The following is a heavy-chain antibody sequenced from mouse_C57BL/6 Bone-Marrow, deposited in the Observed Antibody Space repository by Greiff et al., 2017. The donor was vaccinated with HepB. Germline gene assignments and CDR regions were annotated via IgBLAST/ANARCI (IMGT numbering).Heavy chain of an antibody. V-gene: IGHV5-4*01. CDR1: GFAFSSYA. Sequence: EVQGVESGGGLVKPGGSLKLSCAASGFAFSSYAMSWVRQTPEKRLEWVATISDGGSYTYYPDNVKGRFTISRDNAKNNLYLQMSHLKSEDTAMYYCARAPYYYGSRPYWYFDVWGTGTTVTVSS. CDR3: ARAPYYYGSRPYWYFDV. CDR2: ISDGGSYT. J-gene: IGHJ1*03. D-gene: IGHD1-1*01.